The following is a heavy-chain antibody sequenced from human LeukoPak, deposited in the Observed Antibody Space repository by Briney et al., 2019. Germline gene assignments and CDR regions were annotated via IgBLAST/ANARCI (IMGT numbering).Heavy chain of an antibody. CDR1: GGSISSYY. J-gene: IGHJ4*02. CDR3: ARKPGLVATHFFDY. V-gene: IGHV4-38-2*02. D-gene: IGHD2-15*01. CDR2: IYHSGST. Sequence: PSETLSLTCTVSGGSISSYYWGWIRQPPGKGLEWIGSIYHSGSTYYNPSLKSRVTISVDTSKNQFSLKLSSVTAADTAVYYCARKPGLVATHFFDYWGQGTLVTVSS.